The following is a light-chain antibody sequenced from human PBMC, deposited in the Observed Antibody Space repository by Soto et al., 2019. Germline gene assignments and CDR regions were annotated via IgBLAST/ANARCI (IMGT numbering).Light chain of an antibody. CDR1: SSDVGSYDL. Sequence: QSVLTQPASVSGSPGQSITISCTGTSSDVGSYDLVSWFQHHPGEAPKLMIYEGTKRPSGISTRFSGSKSGNTASLTISGLQAEDESDYYCSSYTGSSTLYVVFGGGTKLTVL. J-gene: IGLJ2*01. V-gene: IGLV2-14*02. CDR3: SSYTGSSTLYVV. CDR2: EGT.